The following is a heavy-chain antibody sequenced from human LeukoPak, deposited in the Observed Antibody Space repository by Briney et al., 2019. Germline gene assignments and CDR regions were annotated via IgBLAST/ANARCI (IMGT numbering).Heavy chain of an antibody. J-gene: IGHJ1*01. CDR1: GGTFSSYA. CDR2: IIPIFGTA. D-gene: IGHD3-22*01. Sequence: SVKVSCKASGGTFSSYAISWVRQAPGQGLEWMGGIIPIFGTANYAQKFQGRVTITTDESASTAYMELSSLRSEDTAVYYCARFDAYYYDSSGYYWAEYFQHWGQGTLVTVSS. CDR3: ARFDAYYYDSSGYYWAEYFQH. V-gene: IGHV1-69*05.